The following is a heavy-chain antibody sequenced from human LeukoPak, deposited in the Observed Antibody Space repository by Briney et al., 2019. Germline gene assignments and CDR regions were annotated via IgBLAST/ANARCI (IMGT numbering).Heavy chain of an antibody. CDR2: MNPNSGNT. Sequence: ASVKVSCKASGYTFTSYDINWVRQATEQGLEWMGWMNPNSGNTGYAQKFQGRVTMTRNTSISTAYMELSSLRSEDTAVYYCARGSSSSWYVRYYYYYMDVWGKGTTVTVSS. V-gene: IGHV1-8*01. CDR1: GYTFTSYD. D-gene: IGHD6-13*01. CDR3: ARGSSSSWYVRYYYYYMDV. J-gene: IGHJ6*03.